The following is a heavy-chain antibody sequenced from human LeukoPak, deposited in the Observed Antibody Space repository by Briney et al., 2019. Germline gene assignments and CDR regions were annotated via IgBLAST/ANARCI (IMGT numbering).Heavy chain of an antibody. Sequence: GGALRLSCAASGFTFSTYIMNWVRQAPGKGLEWVSSLSSSSTYVYYADSVKGRFTISRDNAKNSLYLQMNSLRAEDTAVYYCARVRCSGGGCFYNFDYWGQGSLVTVSS. CDR3: ARVRCSGGGCFYNFDY. J-gene: IGHJ4*02. V-gene: IGHV3-21*01. CDR1: GFTFSTYI. D-gene: IGHD2-15*01. CDR2: LSSSSTYV.